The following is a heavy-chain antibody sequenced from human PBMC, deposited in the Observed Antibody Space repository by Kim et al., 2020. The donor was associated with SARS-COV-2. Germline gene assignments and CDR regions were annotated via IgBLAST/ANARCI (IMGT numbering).Heavy chain of an antibody. CDR3: ARPTAGAAIDY. D-gene: IGHD1-26*01. Sequence: TYYPGSVKGRVTIARDTSKNTVHLQMNSLRAEDTAVYYCARPTAGAAIDYWGQGTLVTVSS. V-gene: IGHV3-53*01. CDR2: T. J-gene: IGHJ4*02.